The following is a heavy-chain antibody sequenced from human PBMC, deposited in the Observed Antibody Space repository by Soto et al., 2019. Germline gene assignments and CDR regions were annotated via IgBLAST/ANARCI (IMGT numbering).Heavy chain of an antibody. CDR1: GFTFSSYA. CDR2: ISYDGSNK. V-gene: IGHV3-30-3*01. D-gene: IGHD6-19*01. J-gene: IGHJ6*02. CDR3: AREGRSSGWYYYYGMDV. Sequence: SLRLSCAASGFTFSSYAMHWVRQAPGKGLEWVAVISYDGSNKYYADSVKGRFTISRDNSKNTLYLQMNSLRAEDTAVYYCAREGRSSGWYYYYGMDVWGQGTTVTVSS.